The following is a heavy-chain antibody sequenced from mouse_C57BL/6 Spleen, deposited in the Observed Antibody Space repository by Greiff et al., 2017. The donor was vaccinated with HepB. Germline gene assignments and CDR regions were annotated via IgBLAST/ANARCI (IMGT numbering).Heavy chain of an antibody. CDR3: ASYSNYEGFAY. J-gene: IGHJ3*01. V-gene: IGHV1-4*01. CDR1: GYTFTSYT. Sequence: VQLQQSGAELARPGASVKMSCKASGYTFTSYTMHWVKQRPGQGLEWIGYINPSSGYTKYNQKFKDKATLTADKSSSTAYMQLSSLTSEDSAVYYCASYSNYEGFAYWGQGTLVTVSA. CDR2: INPSSGYT. D-gene: IGHD2-5*01.